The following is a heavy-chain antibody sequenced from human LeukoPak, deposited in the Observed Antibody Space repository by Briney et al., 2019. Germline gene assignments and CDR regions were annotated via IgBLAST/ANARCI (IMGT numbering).Heavy chain of an antibody. CDR2: IIPIFGTA. J-gene: IGHJ4*02. CDR1: GGTFSSYA. D-gene: IGHD3-10*01. V-gene: IGHV1-69*13. Sequence: ASVKVSCKASGGTFSSYAISWVRQAPGQGLEWMGGIIPIFGTANYAQKFQGRVTITADESTSTAYMELSSLRSEDTAVYYCAREGGLWVGEPRYYFDYWGQGTLVTVSS. CDR3: AREGGLWVGEPRYYFDY.